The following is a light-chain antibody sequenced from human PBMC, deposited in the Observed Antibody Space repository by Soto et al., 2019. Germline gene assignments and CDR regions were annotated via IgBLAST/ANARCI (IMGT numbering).Light chain of an antibody. CDR3: QSYDSSLSGWEV. Sequence: QSVLTQPPSVSGAPGQRVTISCTGSSSNIGAGYDVHWYQQLPGTAPKLLIYGNSNRPSGVPDRFSGSKSGTSASLAITGLQAEDEADYYCQSYDSSLSGWEVFVTGT. CDR2: GNS. V-gene: IGLV1-40*01. J-gene: IGLJ1*01. CDR1: SSNIGAGYD.